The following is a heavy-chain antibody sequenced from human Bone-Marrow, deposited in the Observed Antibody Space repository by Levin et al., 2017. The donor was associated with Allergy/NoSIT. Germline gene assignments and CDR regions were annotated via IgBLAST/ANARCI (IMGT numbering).Heavy chain of an antibody. J-gene: IGHJ4*01. Sequence: SLKISCAASGFTFEDYAMHWVRQAPGKGLEWVAGINWNSGSFGYADSVKGRFTISRDNAKHSLYLQMISLRPEDTALYYCAKVHYYGAGTFYEMEYFDSWGQGTLVTVSS. CDR2: INWNSGSF. CDR1: GFTFEDYA. V-gene: IGHV3-9*01. D-gene: IGHD3-10*01. CDR3: AKVHYYGAGTFYEMEYFDS.